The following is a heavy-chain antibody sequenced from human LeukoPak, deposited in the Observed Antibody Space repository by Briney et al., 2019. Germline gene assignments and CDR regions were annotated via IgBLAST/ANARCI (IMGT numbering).Heavy chain of an antibody. J-gene: IGHJ4*02. CDR1: GFTFSRHE. D-gene: IGHD4-23*01. Sequence: GGSLRLSCVASGFTFSRHEMNWVRQAPGKGLEWISYISGTGITTYYADSVKGRFTISRDNTKSSLYLHMNSLRAEDTAVYYCARDSDSDYGGDPDYWGQGTLVTVSS. V-gene: IGHV3-48*03. CDR3: ARDSDSDYGGDPDY. CDR2: ISGTGITT.